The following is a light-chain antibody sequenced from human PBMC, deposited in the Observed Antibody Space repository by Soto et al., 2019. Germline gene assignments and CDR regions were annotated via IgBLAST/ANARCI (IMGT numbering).Light chain of an antibody. V-gene: IGLV2-11*01. CDR2: DVN. Sequence: QSVLTQPRSVSGSPVQSVTISCTGTSSDVGGFDCVSWYQQHPGKAPKLMIYDVNKRPSGVPDRFSGSKSGNTASLTISGLQADDEADYYCCSYAGSYTYVFGTGTKLTVL. CDR3: CSYAGSYTYV. CDR1: SSDVGGFDC. J-gene: IGLJ1*01.